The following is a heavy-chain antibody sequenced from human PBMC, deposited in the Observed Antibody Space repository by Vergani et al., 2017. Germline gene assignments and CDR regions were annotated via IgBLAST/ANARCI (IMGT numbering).Heavy chain of an antibody. CDR3: ARVMYRDEASTGYRLEGMDI. J-gene: IGHJ6*02. CDR2: IYSTGST. Sequence: QVQLQESGPGLVKASQTLSLTCSVSGGSFNTYYWSWIRQSPGKGLEWIGYIYSTGSTNYNSSLNSRVTMSVDTSKNQFSLKLRSVTAADTAVYFCARVMYRDEASTGYRLEGMDIWGQGTTVTISS. CDR1: GGSFNTYY. V-gene: IGHV4-59*13. D-gene: IGHD3-9*01.